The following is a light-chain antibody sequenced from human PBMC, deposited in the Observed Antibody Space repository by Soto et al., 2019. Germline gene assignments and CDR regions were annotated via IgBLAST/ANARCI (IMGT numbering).Light chain of an antibody. CDR3: AAWDDSLNGPWV. CDR2: SNN. V-gene: IGLV1-44*01. Sequence: QSVLTQPPSASGTPGQRVTISCSGSSSNIGSNTVNWYQQLPGTAPKLLIYSNNQRPSGVPDRFSGSKSGTSASLAISGLQSEDEADYYYAAWDDSLNGPWVFGGGTQLTVL. J-gene: IGLJ3*02. CDR1: SSNIGSNT.